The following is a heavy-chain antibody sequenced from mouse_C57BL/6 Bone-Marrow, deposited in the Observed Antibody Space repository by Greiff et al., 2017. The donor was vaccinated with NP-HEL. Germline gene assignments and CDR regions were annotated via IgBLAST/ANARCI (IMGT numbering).Heavy chain of an antibody. CDR1: GYTFTDYY. CDR2: IYPGSGNT. J-gene: IGHJ2*01. Sequence: VKLVESGAELVRPGASVKLSCKASGYTFTDYYINWVKQRPGQGLEWIARIYPGSGNTYYNEKFKGKATLTAEKSSSTAYMQLSSLTSEDSAVYFCARGGLRGGYWGQGTTLTVSS. D-gene: IGHD2-4*01. V-gene: IGHV1-76*01. CDR3: ARGGLRGGY.